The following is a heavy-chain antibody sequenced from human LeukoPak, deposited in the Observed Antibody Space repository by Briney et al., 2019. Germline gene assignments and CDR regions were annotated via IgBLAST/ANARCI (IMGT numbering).Heavy chain of an antibody. CDR2: IFYDGST. V-gene: IGHV4-39*01. D-gene: IGHD2-2*01. CDR3: ARLQPPRYQLLLESSFDY. CDR1: GGSISSSIYY. J-gene: IGHJ4*02. Sequence: SETLSLTCTVSGGSISSSIYYWGWIRQPPGKGREWIGSIFYDGSTYYNPSLKRRVTIYEGTSKNQVFLKLSSVTAADTAVYYCARLQPPRYQLLLESSFDYWGQGTLVTVSP.